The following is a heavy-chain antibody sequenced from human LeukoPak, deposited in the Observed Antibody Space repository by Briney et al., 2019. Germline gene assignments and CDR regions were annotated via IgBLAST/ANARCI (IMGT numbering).Heavy chain of an antibody. D-gene: IGHD3-9*01. Sequence: PGGSLRLSCAASGFTFSSYSMNWVRQAPGKGLEWVSYISSSSSTIYYADSVKGRFTISRDNAKNSLYLQMNSLRAENTAVYYCAGALDYDILTGYSGLDAFDIWGQGTMVTVSS. V-gene: IGHV3-48*01. J-gene: IGHJ3*02. CDR1: GFTFSSYS. CDR3: AGALDYDILTGYSGLDAFDI. CDR2: ISSSSSTI.